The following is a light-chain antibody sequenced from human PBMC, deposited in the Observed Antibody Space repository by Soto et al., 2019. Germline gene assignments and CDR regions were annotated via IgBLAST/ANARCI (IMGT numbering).Light chain of an antibody. Sequence: QSVLTQPASVSGSPGQSITISCTGTSSDVGGYNHVSWYQQYSGKAPKLMIYEVSNRPSGVSNRFSGSKSGNTASLTISGLQAEDEADYYCSSYTLDSALYVFGTGTKVTVL. CDR3: SSYTLDSALYV. CDR1: SSDVGGYNH. V-gene: IGLV2-14*01. J-gene: IGLJ1*01. CDR2: EVS.